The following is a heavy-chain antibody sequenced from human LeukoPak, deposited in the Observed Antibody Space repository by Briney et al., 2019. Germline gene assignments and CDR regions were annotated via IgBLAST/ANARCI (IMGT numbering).Heavy chain of an antibody. CDR2: IRYDGSNK. CDR3: AKDGSVTMIVVVITYFDY. Sequence: GGSLRPSCAASGFTFSSYGMHWVRQAPGKGLEWVAFIRYDGSNKYYADSVKGRFTISRDNSKNTLYLQMNSLRAEDTAVYYCAKDGSVTMIVVVITYFDYWGQGTLVTVSS. CDR1: GFTFSSYG. J-gene: IGHJ4*02. V-gene: IGHV3-30*02. D-gene: IGHD3-22*01.